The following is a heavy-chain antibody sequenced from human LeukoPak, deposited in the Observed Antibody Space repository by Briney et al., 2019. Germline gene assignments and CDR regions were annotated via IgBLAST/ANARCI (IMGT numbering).Heavy chain of an antibody. CDR1: GGSISSCY. V-gene: IGHV4-59*01. Sequence: SETLSLTCTVSGGSISSCYWNWIRQAPGKGLEWIGYIHYSGSTNHNSSLKSRVTISVDTSKNQYSLKLSSVTAADTAVYYCARDGVAGGFDYWGQGTLVTVSS. CDR2: IHYSGST. D-gene: IGHD6-19*01. CDR3: ARDGVAGGFDY. J-gene: IGHJ4*02.